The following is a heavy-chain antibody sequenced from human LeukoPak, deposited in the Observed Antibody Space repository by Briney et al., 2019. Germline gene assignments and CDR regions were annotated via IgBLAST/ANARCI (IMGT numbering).Heavy chain of an antibody. CDR2: ISGSGGST. D-gene: IGHD2-8*02. CDR1: GFTFSSYA. Sequence: GASLRLSCAASGFTFSSYAMTWVRQAPGKGLEWVSVISGSGGSTYYADSVKGRFTISRDNSKNTLYLQMNSLRAEDTAVYYCAKDALVGVRLWSSNWFDPWGQGTLVTVSS. CDR3: AKDALVGVRLWSSNWFDP. J-gene: IGHJ5*02. V-gene: IGHV3-23*01.